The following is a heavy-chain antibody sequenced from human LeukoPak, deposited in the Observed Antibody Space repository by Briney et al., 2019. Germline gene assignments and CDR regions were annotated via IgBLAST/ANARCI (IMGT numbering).Heavy chain of an antibody. D-gene: IGHD1-26*01. CDR3: ALLSPTGATMFDY. V-gene: IGHV1-2*06. J-gene: IGHJ4*02. Sequence: ASVKVSCKASGYTFTGYYMHWVRQAPGQGLEWMGRINPNSGGTNYAQKFQGRVTMTRDASISTAYMELSRLRSDDMAVYYCALLSPTGATMFDYWGQGTLVTVSS. CDR2: INPNSGGT. CDR1: GYTFTGYY.